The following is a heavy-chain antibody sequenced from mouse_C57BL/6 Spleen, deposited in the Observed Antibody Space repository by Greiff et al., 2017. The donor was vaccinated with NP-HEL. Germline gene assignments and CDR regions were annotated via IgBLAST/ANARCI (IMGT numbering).Heavy chain of an antibody. J-gene: IGHJ3*01. V-gene: IGHV14-2*01. D-gene: IGHD2-4*01. CDR1: GFNIKDYY. CDR2: IDPEDGET. Sequence: VHVKQSGAELVKPGASVKLSCTASGFNIKDYYMHWVKQRTEQGLEWIGRIDPEDGETKYAAKFQGKATITADTSSNTAYLQLSSLTSEDTAVYYCARYDYDVAYWGQGTLVTVSA. CDR3: ARYDYDVAY.